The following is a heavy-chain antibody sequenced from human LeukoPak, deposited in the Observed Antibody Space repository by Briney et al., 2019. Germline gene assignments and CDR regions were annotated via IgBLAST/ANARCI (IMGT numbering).Heavy chain of an antibody. V-gene: IGHV5-51*01. J-gene: IGHJ6*02. D-gene: IGHD5-24*01. CDR2: IYPGDSDT. CDR3: ARLQTYYYYGMDV. CDR1: GYSFTSYW. Sequence: GESLKISCKGSGYSFTSYWIGWVRQLPGKGLEWMGIIYPGDSDTRYSPSFQGQVTIPADKSISTAYLQWSSLKASDTAVYYCARLQTYYYYGMDVWGQGTTVTVSS.